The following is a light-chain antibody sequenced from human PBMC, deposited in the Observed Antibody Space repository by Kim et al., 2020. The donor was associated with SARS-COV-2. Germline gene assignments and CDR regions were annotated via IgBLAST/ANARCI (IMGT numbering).Light chain of an antibody. CDR1: ESFGKNY. Sequence: GERAILSCRASESFGKNYLAWYQQNPGQSPRLLMCDASTRATGTPDRFSGSVSGTDFTLTISRLEPEDFAVYHCHQYAASPLTFGGGTKVDIK. CDR2: DAS. V-gene: IGKV3-20*01. J-gene: IGKJ4*01. CDR3: HQYAASPLT.